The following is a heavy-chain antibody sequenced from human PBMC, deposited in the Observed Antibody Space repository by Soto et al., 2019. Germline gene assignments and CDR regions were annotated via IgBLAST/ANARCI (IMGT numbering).Heavy chain of an antibody. J-gene: IGHJ5*02. Sequence: EVRLVESGGGLVQPGRSLRLSCAASGFIFDDYAMHWVRQAPGQGLEWVSGISWNSGKIVYVDSVKGRFTISRDNAKNSLHLQMNSLRVEDTAWYYCAKEGGTWGQGTLVTVSS. V-gene: IGHV3-9*01. CDR2: ISWNSGKI. D-gene: IGHD3-16*01. CDR3: AKEGGT. CDR1: GFIFDDYA.